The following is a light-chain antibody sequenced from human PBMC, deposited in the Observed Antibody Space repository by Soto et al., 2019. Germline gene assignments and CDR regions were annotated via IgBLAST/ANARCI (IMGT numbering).Light chain of an antibody. CDR2: GAS. J-gene: IGKJ1*01. Sequence: EIVLTQSPGTLSLSPGERATLYCRASQSFNSIYLAWYQQKPGQAPRLLIYGASSRATGIPDRFSGSGSGTDFTLTISRLEPEDFAVYYCHQYDSWTFGQGTKVDI. CDR3: HQYDSWT. V-gene: IGKV3-20*01. CDR1: QSFNSIY.